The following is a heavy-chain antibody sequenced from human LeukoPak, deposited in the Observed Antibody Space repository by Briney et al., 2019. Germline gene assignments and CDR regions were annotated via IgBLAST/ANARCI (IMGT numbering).Heavy chain of an antibody. CDR3: ARDLVGAPNYYYGMDV. CDR1: GYTFTSYA. Sequence: ASVKASCKASGYTFTSYAMNWVRQAPGQGLEWMGIINPSGGSTSYAQKFQGRVTMTRDTSTSTVYMELSSLRSEDTAVYYCARDLVGAPNYYYGMDVWGQGTTVTVSS. V-gene: IGHV1-46*01. D-gene: IGHD1-26*01. CDR2: INPSGGST. J-gene: IGHJ6*02.